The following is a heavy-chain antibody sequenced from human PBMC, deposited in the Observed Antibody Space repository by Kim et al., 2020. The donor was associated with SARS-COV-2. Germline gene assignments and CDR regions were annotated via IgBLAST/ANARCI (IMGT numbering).Heavy chain of an antibody. J-gene: IGHJ4*02. CDR3: ARLTNYYFDL. Sequence: GSTYYGDSVKGRFTIPRDNSENTLSLQMNSLRPDDTAVYYCARLTNYYFDLWGQGTLVTVSS. D-gene: IGHD4-4*01. CDR2: GST. V-gene: IGHV3-53*05.